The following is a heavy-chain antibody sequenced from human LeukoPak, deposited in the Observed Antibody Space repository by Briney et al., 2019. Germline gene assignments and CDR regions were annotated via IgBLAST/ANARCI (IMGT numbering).Heavy chain of an antibody. Sequence: SETLSLTCTVSGGSISSSSYYWGWIRQPPGKGLEWIGEINHSGSTSYNSSLKSRVTISVDTSRNQFSLKLSSLTAADTAVYYCASRTQYYYDSSGANWFDPWGQGTLVTVSS. CDR3: ASRTQYYYDSSGANWFDP. CDR1: GGSISSSSYY. V-gene: IGHV4-39*07. D-gene: IGHD3-22*01. J-gene: IGHJ5*02. CDR2: INHSGST.